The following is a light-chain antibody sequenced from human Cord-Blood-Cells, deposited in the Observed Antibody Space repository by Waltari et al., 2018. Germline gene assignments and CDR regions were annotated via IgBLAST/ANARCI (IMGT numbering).Light chain of an antibody. CDR2: EGS. CDR3: CSYAGSSTWV. CDR1: SGDVGSYNL. Sequence: QSALTQPASGSGPPGQSITISCTGTSGDVGSYNLVSWYQQHPGKAPKLMIYEGSKRPSGVSNRCSGSKSGNTASLTISGLQAEDEADYYCCSYAGSSTWVFGGGTKLTVL. V-gene: IGLV2-23*01. J-gene: IGLJ3*02.